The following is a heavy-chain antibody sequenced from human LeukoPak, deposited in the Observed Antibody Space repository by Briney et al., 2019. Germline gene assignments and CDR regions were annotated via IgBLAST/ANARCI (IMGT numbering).Heavy chain of an antibody. CDR3: ASSWVAGSGYFDY. V-gene: IGHV4-34*01. CDR2: IHHSGST. CDR1: GGSFSSYY. J-gene: IGHJ4*02. D-gene: IGHD6-19*01. Sequence: PSETLSLTCAVYGGSFSSYYWNWIRQPPGKGLEWIGEIHHSGSTNYNPSLKSRVTISLDTSKNQFSLKLSSVTAADTAVYYCASSWVAGSGYFDYWGQGTLVTVSS.